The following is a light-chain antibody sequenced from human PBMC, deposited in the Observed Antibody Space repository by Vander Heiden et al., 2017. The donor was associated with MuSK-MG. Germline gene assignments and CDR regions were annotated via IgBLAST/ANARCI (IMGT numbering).Light chain of an antibody. V-gene: IGKV1-9*01. CDR2: TAS. J-gene: IGKJ3*01. Sequence: IQLTQSPSFLSASVGDRVTITCRASQGISSSLAWYQQKPGKAPKLLIYTASTLQGGVPSRFSGSGSGTEFTLTISSLQPEDFATYYCQQFSSFPPLFGPGTEVDIK. CDR1: QGISSS. CDR3: QQFSSFPPL.